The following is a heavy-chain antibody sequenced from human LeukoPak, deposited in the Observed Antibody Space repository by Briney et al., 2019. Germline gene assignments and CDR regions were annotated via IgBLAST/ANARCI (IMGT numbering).Heavy chain of an antibody. V-gene: IGHV3-23*01. J-gene: IGHJ5*02. Sequence: GGSLRLSCAASGFIFNNYGLIWGRQAPGKGLEWVSAISNDGGGTQYADFVEGRFTIYRDNSKNTLFLQMSSLRAEDTALYYCAKGSSGYFADLWGQGPVVTVSS. CDR2: ISNDGGGT. D-gene: IGHD5-12*01. CDR1: GFIFNNYG. CDR3: AKGSSGYFADL.